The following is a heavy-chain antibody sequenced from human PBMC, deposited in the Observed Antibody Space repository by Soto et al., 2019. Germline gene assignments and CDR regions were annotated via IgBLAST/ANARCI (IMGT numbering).Heavy chain of an antibody. J-gene: IGHJ5*02. V-gene: IGHV3-21*01. Sequence: PGGSLRLSCAASGFTFSGYSMNWVRQAPGKGLEWVSSISSSSSYIYYADSVKGRFTISRDNAKNSLYLQMNSLRAEDTAVYYCATSYSNYFQDWFDPWGQGTLVTVSS. CDR1: GFTFSGYS. D-gene: IGHD4-4*01. CDR2: ISSSSSYI. CDR3: ATSYSNYFQDWFDP.